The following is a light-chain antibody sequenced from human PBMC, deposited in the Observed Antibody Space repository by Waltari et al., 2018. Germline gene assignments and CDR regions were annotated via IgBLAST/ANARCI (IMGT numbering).Light chain of an antibody. CDR3: AVWDDSLNGVV. CDR1: SSNIGSNT. V-gene: IGLV1-44*01. Sequence: QSVLTQPPSASATPGQRVTISCSGSSSNIGSNTVTWYHQPPGTAPKLLIYTNNKRPSGVPGRLSGSKSGTSSSLAISGLQAEDEADYYCAVWDDSLNGVVFGGGTKLTVL. J-gene: IGLJ2*01. CDR2: TNN.